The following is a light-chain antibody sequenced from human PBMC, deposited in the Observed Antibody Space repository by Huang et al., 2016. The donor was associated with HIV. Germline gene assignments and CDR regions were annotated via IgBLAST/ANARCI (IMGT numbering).Light chain of an antibody. CDR1: QNVRNN. J-gene: IGKJ4*01. V-gene: IGKV3D-15*01. Sequence: EIKMTQSPATLSVSPGGRVTLSCRASQNVRNNLAWYQQKTGQAPRLLIYDTSTRASGIPARFSGSGSGTEFTLTISGLQSEDFAIYYCQQYDKWPPGLTVGGGTKVEI. CDR3: QQYDKWPPGLT. CDR2: DTS.